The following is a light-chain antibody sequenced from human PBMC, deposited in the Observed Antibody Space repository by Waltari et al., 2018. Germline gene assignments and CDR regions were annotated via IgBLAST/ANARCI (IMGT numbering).Light chain of an antibody. V-gene: IGKV3-20*01. CDR1: ESVGRT. Sequence: EIVLTQSPGTLSLSPGERATLSCRASESVGRTLAWYQQKPGQAPRRLIYGASSRASGIADGFSVSGSGTDFSLTLSRLEPEDFAVYYCQHYVRLPVTFGQGTKVDIK. J-gene: IGKJ1*01. CDR2: GAS. CDR3: QHYVRLPVT.